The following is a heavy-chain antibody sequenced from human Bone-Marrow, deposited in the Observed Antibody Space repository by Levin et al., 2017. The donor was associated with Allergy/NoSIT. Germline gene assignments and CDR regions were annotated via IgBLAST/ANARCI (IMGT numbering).Heavy chain of an antibody. D-gene: IGHD3-22*01. Sequence: GGSLRLSCTASGFTFDNSFMSWLRQGPGKGLEWVANIKHDGSSKNYVDSVKGRFTISRDNAKNSLYLQMDSLRAEDTAVYYCARGGYSSFDFWGQGTLVTVSS. CDR1: GFTFDNSF. CDR3: ARGGYSSFDF. V-gene: IGHV3-7*01. CDR2: IKHDGSSK. J-gene: IGHJ4*02.